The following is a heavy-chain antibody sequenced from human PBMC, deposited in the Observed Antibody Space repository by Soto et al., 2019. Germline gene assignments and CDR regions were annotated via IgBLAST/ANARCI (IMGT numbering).Heavy chain of an antibody. Sequence: SETLSLTCAVYGGSFSGYYWSWIRQPPGKGLEWIGEINHSGSTNYNPSLKSRVTISVDTSKNQFSLKLSSVTAADTAVYYCARANYYGSGSYYNEDGMDVWGQGTTVTVSS. V-gene: IGHV4-34*01. CDR3: ARANYYGSGSYYNEDGMDV. J-gene: IGHJ6*02. D-gene: IGHD3-10*01. CDR1: GGSFSGYY. CDR2: INHSGST.